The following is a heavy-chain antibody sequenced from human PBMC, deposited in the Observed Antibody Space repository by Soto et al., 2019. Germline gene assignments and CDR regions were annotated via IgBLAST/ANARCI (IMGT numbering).Heavy chain of an antibody. CDR3: ARGGIVVVVTAALDC. CDR1: GDTFSDYY. Sequence: QVQLMQSGAEVKKPGASVKVSCKASGDTFSDYYIHWVRQAPGQGLEWMGTVNPSGGHTTYSQHFLGRVTMTRDTSTSTLHRELPSLTSEATAVYLWARGGIVVVVTAALDCWGQGTLVTVSS. D-gene: IGHD2-21*02. V-gene: IGHV1-46*01. J-gene: IGHJ4*02. CDR2: VNPSGGHT.